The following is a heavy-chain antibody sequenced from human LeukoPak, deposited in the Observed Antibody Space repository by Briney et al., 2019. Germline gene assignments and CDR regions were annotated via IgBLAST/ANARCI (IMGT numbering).Heavy chain of an antibody. J-gene: IGHJ4*02. CDR3: AKSMIHDFWSGYYSDYFDY. CDR2: ISGSGGST. Sequence: GGSLRLSCAASGFTFSSYAMSWVRQAPGKGLEWVSAISGSGGSTYYADSVKGRFTISRDNSKNTLYLQMNSLRAEDTAVYYCAKSMIHDFWSGYYSDYFDYWGQGTLVTVSS. D-gene: IGHD3-3*01. CDR1: GFTFSSYA. V-gene: IGHV3-23*01.